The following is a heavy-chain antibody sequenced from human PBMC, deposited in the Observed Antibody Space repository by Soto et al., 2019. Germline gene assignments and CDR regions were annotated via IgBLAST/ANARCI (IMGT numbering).Heavy chain of an antibody. CDR3: ARDQGGITMVRGSSVMSGPLDY. CDR2: TYYRSKWYN. J-gene: IGHJ4*02. V-gene: IGHV6-1*01. D-gene: IGHD3-10*01. Sequence: QVQLQQSGPGLVKPSQTLSLTCAISGDSVSSNSAAWNWIRQSPSRGLEWLGRTYYRSKWYNDYAVSVKSRITINPDTSKNQFSLQLNSVTPEDTAVYYCARDQGGITMVRGSSVMSGPLDYWGQGTLVTVSS. CDR1: GDSVSSNSAA.